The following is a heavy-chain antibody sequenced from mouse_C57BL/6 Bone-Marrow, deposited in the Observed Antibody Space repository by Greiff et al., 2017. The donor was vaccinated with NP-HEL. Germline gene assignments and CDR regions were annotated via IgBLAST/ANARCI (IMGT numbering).Heavy chain of an antibody. D-gene: IGHD1-1*01. J-gene: IGHJ4*01. CDR2: IDPEDGDT. CDR3: TAYYYGSSPYAMDY. CDR1: GFNIKDYY. Sequence: EVQRVESGAELVRPGASVKLSCTASGFNIKDYYMHWVKQRPEQGLEWIGRIDPEDGDTEYAPKFQGKATMTADTSSNTAYLQLSSLTSEDTAVYYCTAYYYGSSPYAMDYWGQGTSVTVSS. V-gene: IGHV14-1*01.